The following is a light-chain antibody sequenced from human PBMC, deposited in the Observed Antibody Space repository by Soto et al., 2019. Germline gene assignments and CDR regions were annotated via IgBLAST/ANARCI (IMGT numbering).Light chain of an antibody. CDR2: SNN. CDR3: ATWDDSLNGHAV. V-gene: IGLV1-44*01. J-gene: IGLJ7*01. Sequence: QPVLTQPPSASETPGQRVTISCSGSSSNIGSNSVNWYQQLPGTAPKLLIYSNNQRPSGVPDRFSGSKSGTSASLAISGLQSEDEADYYCATWDDSLNGHAVFGGGTQLTVL. CDR1: SSNIGSNS.